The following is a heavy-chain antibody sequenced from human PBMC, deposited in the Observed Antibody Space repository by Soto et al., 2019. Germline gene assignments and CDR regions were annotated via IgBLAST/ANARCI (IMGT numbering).Heavy chain of an antibody. J-gene: IGHJ6*02. CDR2: INHSGST. CDR1: GGSFSGYY. CDR3: ARGDPYYYGSGSYIV. D-gene: IGHD3-10*01. Sequence: KTSETLSLTCAVYGGSFSGYYWSWIRQPPGKGLEWIGEINHSGSTNYNPSLKSRVTMSVDTSKNQFSLKLSSVTAADTAVYYCARGDPYYYGSGSYIVWGQGTTVTVSS. V-gene: IGHV4-34*01.